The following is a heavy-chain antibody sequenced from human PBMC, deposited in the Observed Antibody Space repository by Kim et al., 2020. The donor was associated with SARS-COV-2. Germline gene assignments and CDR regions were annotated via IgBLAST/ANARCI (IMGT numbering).Heavy chain of an antibody. J-gene: IGHJ4*02. CDR2: ISSSSSYI. CDR3: ARDYPAYCGGDCYSSAHDY. D-gene: IGHD2-21*02. Sequence: GGSLRLSCAASGFTFSSYSMNWVRQAPGKGLEWVSSISSSSSYIYYADSVKGRFTISRDNAKNSLYLQMNSLRAEDTAVYYCARDYPAYCGGDCYSSAHDYWGQGTLVTVSS. CDR1: GFTFSSYS. V-gene: IGHV3-21*01.